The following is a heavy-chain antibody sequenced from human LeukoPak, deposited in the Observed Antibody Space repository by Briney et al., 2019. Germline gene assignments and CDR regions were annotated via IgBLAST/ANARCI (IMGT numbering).Heavy chain of an antibody. D-gene: IGHD3-16*01. J-gene: IGHJ3*02. Sequence: GGSLRLSCAASGFTFSSYAMSWVRQAPGKGLEWVSAISGGGGSTYYADSVKGRFTISRDNSKNTLYLQMNSLRAEDTAVFYCAKDRDDYVWGSYLGAFDIWGQGTMVTVSS. CDR1: GFTFSSYA. V-gene: IGHV3-23*01. CDR3: AKDRDDYVWGSYLGAFDI. CDR2: ISGGGGST.